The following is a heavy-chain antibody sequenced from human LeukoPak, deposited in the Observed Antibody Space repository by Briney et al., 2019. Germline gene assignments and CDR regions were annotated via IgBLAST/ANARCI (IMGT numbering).Heavy chain of an antibody. CDR3: AKNKWNYDY. Sequence: GGSLRLSCAASGFTFSNYSMSWVRQAPGKGLEWVANIKQDGSENYYVDSVKGRSTISRDNAKNSLYLQMTSLRAEDTAVYYCAKNKWNYDYWGQGTLVTVSS. CDR2: IKQDGSEN. J-gene: IGHJ4*02. CDR1: GFTFSNYS. V-gene: IGHV3-7*01. D-gene: IGHD1-7*01.